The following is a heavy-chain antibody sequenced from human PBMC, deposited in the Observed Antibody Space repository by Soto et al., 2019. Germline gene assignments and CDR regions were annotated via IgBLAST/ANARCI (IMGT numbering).Heavy chain of an antibody. CDR3: AAAYPGTHYGMDV. J-gene: IGHJ6*02. D-gene: IGHD1-1*01. V-gene: IGHV1-2*02. CDR1: GYTFTGYY. Sequence: RASVKVSCKASGYTFTGYYMHWVRQAPGQGLEWMGWINPNSGGTNYAQKFQGRVTMTRDTSISTAYMELSRLRSDDTAVYYCAAAYPGTHYGMDVWGQGTTVTVS. CDR2: INPNSGGT.